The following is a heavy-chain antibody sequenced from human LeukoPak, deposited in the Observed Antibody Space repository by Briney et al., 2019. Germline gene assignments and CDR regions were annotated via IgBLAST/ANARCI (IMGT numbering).Heavy chain of an antibody. Sequence: GGSLRLSCAASGFTFSSYAMHWVRQAPGKGLEWVAVISYDGSNKYYADSVKGRFTISRDNSKNTLYLQMNSLRAEDTAVYYCASDSNDAFDIWGQGTMVTVS. CDR1: GFTFSSYA. CDR2: ISYDGSNK. CDR3: ASDSNDAFDI. V-gene: IGHV3-30-3*01. J-gene: IGHJ3*02.